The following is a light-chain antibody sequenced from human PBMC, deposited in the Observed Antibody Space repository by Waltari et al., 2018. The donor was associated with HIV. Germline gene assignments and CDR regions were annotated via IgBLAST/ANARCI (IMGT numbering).Light chain of an antibody. CDR1: SGSIASNY. V-gene: IGLV6-57*01. CDR3: QSYDSSTPVV. CDR2: EDN. Sequence: NFMLAQPHSVSESPGKTVTISCTRSSGSIASNYVQWYQQRPGPSPTTVIYEDNQRPSGVPGLFSGSIDSSSNSASLTISALKTEDEADYYCQSYDSSTPVVFGGGTKLTV. J-gene: IGLJ2*01.